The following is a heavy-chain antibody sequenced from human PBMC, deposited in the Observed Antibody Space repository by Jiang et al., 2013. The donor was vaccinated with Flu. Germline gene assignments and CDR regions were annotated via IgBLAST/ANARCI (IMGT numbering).Heavy chain of an antibody. D-gene: IGHD5-18*01. Sequence: GAEVKKPGASVKVSCKASGYSFNSYHIHWVRQAPGHGLEWIGIINPNVDSTNYAQKFQGRVTMTRDTSTSTVYMELSSLRSEDTAIYYCARDPRDTTFDYWGQGALVTVSS. CDR3: ARDPRDTTFDY. J-gene: IGHJ4*02. CDR1: GYSFNSYH. CDR2: INPNVDST. V-gene: IGHV1-46*02.